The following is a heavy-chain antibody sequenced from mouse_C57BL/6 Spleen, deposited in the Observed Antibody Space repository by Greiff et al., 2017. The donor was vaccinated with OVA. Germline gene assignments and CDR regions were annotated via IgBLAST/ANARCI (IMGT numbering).Heavy chain of an antibody. D-gene: IGHD4-1*01. CDR1: GFTFSSYA. CDR2: ISDGGSYT. V-gene: IGHV5-4*03. CDR3: ARANWGGYYAMDY. J-gene: IGHJ4*01. Sequence: EVNVVESGGGLVKPGGSLKLSCAASGFTFSSYAMSWVRQTPEKRLEWVATISDGGSYTYYPDNVKGRFTISRDNAKNNLYLQMSHLKSEDTAMYYCARANWGGYYAMDYWGQGTSVTVSS.